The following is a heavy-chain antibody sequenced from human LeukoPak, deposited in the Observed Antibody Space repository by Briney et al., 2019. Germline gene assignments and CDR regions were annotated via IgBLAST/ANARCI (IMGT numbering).Heavy chain of an antibody. Sequence: GGSLRLSCAASGFTFSSYSMSWVRQAPGKGLEWVSLISSSSLTIYYADSVKGRFTISRDNAKNSLYLQMNSLRAEDTAVYYCAELGITMIGGVWGKGTTVTISS. CDR2: ISSSSLTI. CDR1: GFTFSSYS. CDR3: AELGITMIGGV. J-gene: IGHJ6*04. V-gene: IGHV3-48*04. D-gene: IGHD3-10*02.